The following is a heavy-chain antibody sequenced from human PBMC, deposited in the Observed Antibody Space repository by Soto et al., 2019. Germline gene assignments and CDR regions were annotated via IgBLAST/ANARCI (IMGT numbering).Heavy chain of an antibody. CDR2: ISSSSSYI. J-gene: IGHJ5*02. D-gene: IGHD3-9*01. CDR3: ARDSGPLRYFEWPENWLDP. CDR1: GFTFSSYS. Sequence: PGGSLRLSCAASGFTFSSYSMNWVRQAPGKGLEWVSSISSSSSYIYYADSVKGRFTISRDNAKNSLYLQMNSLRAEDTAVYYCARDSGPLRYFEWPENWLDPWGQGTLVTFSS. V-gene: IGHV3-21*01.